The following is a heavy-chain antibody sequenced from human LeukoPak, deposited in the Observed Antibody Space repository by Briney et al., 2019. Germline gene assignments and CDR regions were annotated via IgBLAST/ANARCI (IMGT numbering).Heavy chain of an antibody. CDR2: INPSGGST. D-gene: IGHD2-8*01. Sequence: GASVKVSCKASGYTFTSYYMHWVRQAPGQGLEWMGVINPSGGSTSYHQKFQDRVTMTRDTSTSTVYMELSRLRSEDTAVYYCARGGDIVLMVYAVPSSDFDYWGQGTLVTVSS. CDR1: GYTFTSYY. V-gene: IGHV1-46*01. J-gene: IGHJ4*02. CDR3: ARGGDIVLMVYAVPSSDFDY.